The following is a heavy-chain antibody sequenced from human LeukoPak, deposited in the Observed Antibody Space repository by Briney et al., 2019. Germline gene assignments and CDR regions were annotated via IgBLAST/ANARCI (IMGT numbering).Heavy chain of an antibody. D-gene: IGHD3-22*01. CDR1: GFTFSRYG. J-gene: IGHJ4*02. CDR3: GRRPPYYYDSSSSSHHNHY. CDR2: IRYDGSNE. Sequence: GGSLRLSCVASGFTFSRYGMHWVREAPGKGVEWVAFIRYDGSNEYIDSVKGRFTISRDNSKNKLYLKMKRLRAGDTAVYYCGRRPPYYYDSSSSSHHNHYWGQGTLVTLSS. V-gene: IGHV3-30*02.